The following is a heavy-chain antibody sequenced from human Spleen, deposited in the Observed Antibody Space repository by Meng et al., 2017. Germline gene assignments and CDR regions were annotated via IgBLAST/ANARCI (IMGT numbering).Heavy chain of an antibody. CDR3: ARDPHTTGTYDL. CDR1: GGFIVSTNW. V-gene: IGHV4-4*02. CDR2: IYDSGNT. Sequence: QVQLQESGPGLVKPSGTLSLTCAVSGGFIVSTNWWSWVRQTPGKGLEWIGEIYDSGNTNYNPSLKSRVTISVDTSKNQFSLKLSSVTAADTAVYYCARDPHTTGTYDLWGQGTLVTVSS. D-gene: IGHD1-1*01. J-gene: IGHJ5*02.